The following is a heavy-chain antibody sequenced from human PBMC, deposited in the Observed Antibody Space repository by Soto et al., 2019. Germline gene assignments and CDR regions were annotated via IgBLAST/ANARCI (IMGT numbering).Heavy chain of an antibody. Sequence: EVQLLESGGGLVQPGGSLRLSCAASGFTFSSYAMSWVRQAPGNGLEWVSSISGSGGSTYYADPVKGQFTISRDNSKNTLYLQMNSLRAEDTAVYYCARTPNIVATSGLDCWGQGTLVTVSS. CDR3: ARTPNIVATSGLDC. V-gene: IGHV3-23*01. J-gene: IGHJ4*02. CDR1: GFTFSSYA. CDR2: ISGSGGST. D-gene: IGHD5-12*01.